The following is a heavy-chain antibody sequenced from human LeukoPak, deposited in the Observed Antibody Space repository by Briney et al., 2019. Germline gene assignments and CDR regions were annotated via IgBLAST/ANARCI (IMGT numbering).Heavy chain of an antibody. CDR2: INHSGST. J-gene: IGHJ5*02. V-gene: IGHV4-34*01. CDR3: ARGFSWFDP. CDR1: GGSFSGYY. Sequence: PSETLSLTCAVYGGSFSGYYWSWIRQPPGKGLEWMGEINHSGSTNYNPSLKSRVTISVDTSKNQLSLKLSSVTAADTAVYYCARGFSWFDPWGQGTLVTVSS.